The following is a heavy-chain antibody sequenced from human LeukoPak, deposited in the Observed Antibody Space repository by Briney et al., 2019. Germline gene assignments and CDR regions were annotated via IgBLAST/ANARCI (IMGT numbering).Heavy chain of an antibody. V-gene: IGHV3-74*01. J-gene: IGHJ1*01. CDR1: GFTFSTYW. D-gene: IGHD3-22*01. Sequence: GGSLRLSCAASGFTFSTYWMHWVRQAQGKGLVWVSRIKSDGGTNYADSVKGRFTISRDNAKKTVSLQMNSLRPEDTGVYYCARAPSEIGGYYPEYFRHWGQGTLVTVSS. CDR2: IKSDGGT. CDR3: ARAPSEIGGYYPEYFRH.